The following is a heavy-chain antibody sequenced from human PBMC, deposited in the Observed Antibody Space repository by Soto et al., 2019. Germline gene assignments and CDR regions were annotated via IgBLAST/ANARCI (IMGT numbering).Heavy chain of an antibody. CDR3: SRDKGELHLVGSSVFYYYYYMDV. CDR1: GFTFSSYW. CDR2: INSDGSST. D-gene: IGHD6-13*01. Sequence: GGSLRLSCAASGFTFSSYWMHWVRQAPGKGLVWVSRINSDGSSTSYADSVKGRFTISRDNAKNTLYLQMNSLRAEDTSVYYCSRDKGELHLVGSSVFYYYYYMDVWGKGTTVTFSS. V-gene: IGHV3-74*01. J-gene: IGHJ6*03.